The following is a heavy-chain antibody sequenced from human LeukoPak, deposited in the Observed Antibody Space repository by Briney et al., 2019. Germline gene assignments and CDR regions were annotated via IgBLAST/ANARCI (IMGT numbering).Heavy chain of an antibody. CDR1: GFTFSLYA. CDR3: AKLGGQEVYNYYVGV. J-gene: IGHJ6*03. D-gene: IGHD3-16*01. Sequence: GGSLRLSCAASGFTFSLYAMSWVRQAPGKGLEWVSGIIDSGDITYYANSVKGRFTISRDNSKNTLYLQMNSLGAEDTAVYYCAKLGGQEVYNYYVGVWGKGTTVAVSS. V-gene: IGHV3-23*01. CDR2: IIDSGDIT.